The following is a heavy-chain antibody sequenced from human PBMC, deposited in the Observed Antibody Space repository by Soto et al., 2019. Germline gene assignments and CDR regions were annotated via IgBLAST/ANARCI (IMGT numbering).Heavy chain of an antibody. Sequence: PSETLSPTCTVSGGSISSRGSMSGRSANSRWKRQPPGKGLERIASISYSDGSFYNSSLKSRLTISVDTSKNQFSLSLRSVTAADTAVDYFSRGAHRDDWFDPWGQGTLVTVSS. V-gene: IGHV4-39*07. D-gene: IGHD3-16*01. J-gene: IGHJ5*02. CDR2: ISYSDGS. CDR1: GGSISSRGSMSGRSAN. CDR3: SRGAHRDDWFDP.